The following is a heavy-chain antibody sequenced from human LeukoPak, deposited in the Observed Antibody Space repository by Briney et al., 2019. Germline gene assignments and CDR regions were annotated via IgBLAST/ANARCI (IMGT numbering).Heavy chain of an antibody. CDR3: ARGDYYDSSGYLYYYYYYYMDV. CDR2: INPNSGGT. CDR1: GYTFTGYY. Sequence: ASVKVSCKASGYTFTGYYMHWVRQAPGQGLEWMGWINPNSGGTNCAQKFQGRVTMTRDTSISTAYMELSRLRSDDTAVYYCARGDYYDSSGYLYYYYYYYMDVWGKGTTVTVSS. D-gene: IGHD3-22*01. J-gene: IGHJ6*03. V-gene: IGHV1-2*02.